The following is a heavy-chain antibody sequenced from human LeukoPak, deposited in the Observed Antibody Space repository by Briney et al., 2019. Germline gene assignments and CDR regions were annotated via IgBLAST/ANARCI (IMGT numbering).Heavy chain of an antibody. D-gene: IGHD3-10*01. CDR1: GGSISSGSYY. V-gene: IGHV4-61*02. Sequence: PSETLSLTCTVSGGSISSGSYYWSWIRQPAGKGLEWIGRIYTSGSTNYNPSLKSRVTISVDTSKNQFSLKLSSVTAADTAVYYCARYYYGSGSYYAWFDPWGQGTLVTVSS. CDR3: ARYYYGSGSYYAWFDP. CDR2: IYTSGST. J-gene: IGHJ5*02.